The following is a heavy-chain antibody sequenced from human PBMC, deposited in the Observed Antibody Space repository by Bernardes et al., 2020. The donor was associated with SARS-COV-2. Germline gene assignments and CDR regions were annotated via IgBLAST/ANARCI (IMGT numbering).Heavy chain of an antibody. CDR1: GYTLTALS. CDR2: FDPEDGET. J-gene: IGHJ5*02. V-gene: IGHV1-24*01. CDR3: ATGAAAGPRDKYNWFDP. D-gene: IGHD6-13*01. Sequence: ASFQDSCKVSGYTLTALSMHWVRQAPGKGLEWMGGFDPEDGETIYAQKFQGRVTMTEDTSTDTAYMELSSLRSEDTAVYYCATGAAAGPRDKYNWFDPWGQGTLVTVSS.